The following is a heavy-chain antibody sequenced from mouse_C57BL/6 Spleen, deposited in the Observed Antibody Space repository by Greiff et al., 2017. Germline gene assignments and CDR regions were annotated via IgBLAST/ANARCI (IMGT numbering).Heavy chain of an antibody. Sequence: EVTLVESGGGLVKPGGSLKLSCAATGFPFSDYGMHWVRQAPEKGLAWVAYISSGSSTIYYADTVKGRFTISRDNAKNTLFLQMTSLRSEDTAMYYCARPVVAPFAYWGQGTLVTVAA. CDR2: ISSGSSTI. V-gene: IGHV5-17*01. J-gene: IGHJ3*01. CDR3: ARPVVAPFAY. D-gene: IGHD1-1*01. CDR1: GFPFSDYG.